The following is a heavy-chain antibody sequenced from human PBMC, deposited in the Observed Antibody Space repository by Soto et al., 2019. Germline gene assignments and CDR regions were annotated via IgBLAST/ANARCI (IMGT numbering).Heavy chain of an antibody. CDR1: GGSISSGGYS. J-gene: IGHJ5*02. D-gene: IGHD2-2*01. V-gene: IGHV4-30-2*01. CDR2: IYHSGST. Sequence: QLQLQESGSGLVKPSQTLSLTCAVSGGSISSGGYSWSWIRQPPGKGLEWIGYIYHSGSTYYNPSLKSRVTISVDRSKNQFSLKLSSVTAADTAVYYCARAVPAAMYNWFDPWGQGTLVTVSS. CDR3: ARAVPAAMYNWFDP.